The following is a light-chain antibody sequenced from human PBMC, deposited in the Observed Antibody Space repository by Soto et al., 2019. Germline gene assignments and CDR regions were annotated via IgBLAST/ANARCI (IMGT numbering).Light chain of an antibody. CDR2: DAS. V-gene: IGKV3-11*01. CDR3: QQCPNWPPKWS. J-gene: IGKJ1*01. CDR1: QSISTF. Sequence: EVVLTQSPATLSLSPGEKATLSCRASQSISTFLAWYQQKPGLAPRLLIYDASNRATGIPDRFSGSGSGTDFTLTISSLEPEDFAVYYCQQCPNWPPKWSFGQGTKVEIK.